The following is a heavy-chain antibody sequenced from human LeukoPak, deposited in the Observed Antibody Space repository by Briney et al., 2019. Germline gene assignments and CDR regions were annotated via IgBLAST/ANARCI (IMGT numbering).Heavy chain of an antibody. CDR1: GGTFSSYA. CDR3: ARGQDIVVVPAGGGYMDV. CDR2: IIPIFGTA. Sequence: SVKVSCKASGGTFSSYAISWVRQAPGQGLEWMGGIIPIFGTANYAQKFQGRVTITADESTSTAYMELSSLRSEDTAVYYCARGQDIVVVPAGGGYMDVWGKGTTVTVSS. J-gene: IGHJ6*03. V-gene: IGHV1-69*13. D-gene: IGHD2-2*01.